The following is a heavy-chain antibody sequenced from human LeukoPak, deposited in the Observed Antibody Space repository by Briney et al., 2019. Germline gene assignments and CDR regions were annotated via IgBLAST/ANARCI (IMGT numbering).Heavy chain of an antibody. CDR3: ATGIQLSPAASFYFDY. V-gene: IGHV1-8*01. D-gene: IGHD5-24*01. Sequence: ASVKVSCKASGYTFISYDINWVRQAPGQGLEWMGWMNPDNGNTGYAQRFQGRLTVTEDIFTDTANMELSSLRSEDTAVYYCATGIQLSPAASFYFDYWGQGTLVTVSP. CDR1: GYTFISYD. CDR2: MNPDNGNT. J-gene: IGHJ4*02.